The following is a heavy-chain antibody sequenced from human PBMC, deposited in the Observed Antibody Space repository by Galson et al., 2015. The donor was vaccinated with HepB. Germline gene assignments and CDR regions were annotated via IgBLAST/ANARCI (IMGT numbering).Heavy chain of an antibody. D-gene: IGHD1-26*01. Sequence: SLRLSCAASGFTVSSNPMNWVRQAPGKGLEWVSLIYSGGSTYYADSVKGRFTTSRDNSKNTLSLQMNSLRVDDTAVYYCARDGNGPFGYWGQGTLVTVSS. CDR3: ARDGNGPFGY. CDR1: GFTVSSNP. V-gene: IGHV3-53*01. CDR2: IYSGGST. J-gene: IGHJ4*02.